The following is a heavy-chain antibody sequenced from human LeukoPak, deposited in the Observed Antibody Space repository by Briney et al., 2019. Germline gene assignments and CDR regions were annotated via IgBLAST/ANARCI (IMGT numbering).Heavy chain of an antibody. CDR2: INPNSGDT. V-gene: IGHV1-2*02. CDR3: ARVQYQLLFEGNWFDP. J-gene: IGHJ5*02. CDR1: GYTFTGYY. Sequence: ASVTVSCKASGYTFTGYYIHWVRQAPGQGLEWIGWINPNSGDTHYAQKFQGRVTMTRDTSITTAYMDLNSLISDDTAVYYCARVQYQLLFEGNWFDPWGQGTLVTVSS. D-gene: IGHD2-2*01.